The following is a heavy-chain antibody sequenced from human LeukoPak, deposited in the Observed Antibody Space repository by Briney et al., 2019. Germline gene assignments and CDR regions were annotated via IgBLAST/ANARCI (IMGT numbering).Heavy chain of an antibody. Sequence: SETLSLTCTVSGASFSSSTYYWGWIRQPPGKGLEWIGSIYYSGSTNYNPSLKSRVTMSVDTSKNQFSLKLSSVTAADTAVYYCARHAGGISATGTRPFDYWGQGTLVTVSS. CDR2: IYYSGST. D-gene: IGHD6-13*01. CDR1: GASFSSSTYY. CDR3: ARHAGGISATGTRPFDY. V-gene: IGHV4-39*01. J-gene: IGHJ4*02.